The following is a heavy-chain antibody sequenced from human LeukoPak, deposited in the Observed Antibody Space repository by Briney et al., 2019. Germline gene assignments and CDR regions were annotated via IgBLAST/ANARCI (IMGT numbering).Heavy chain of an antibody. CDR3: ARGPSCTSISCYTTGLFDY. D-gene: IGHD2-2*01. V-gene: IGHV3-21*01. J-gene: IGHJ4*02. CDR1: GFTFSIYS. Sequence: PWGSLRLSCTASGFTFSIYSMSWVRQAPGKGLEWVSSISSSSNSTYYADSVKGQFTISRDNAKNSLYLQMNSLRAGDTAVYYCARGPSCTSISCYTTGLFDYWGQGTLVTVSS. CDR2: ISSSSNST.